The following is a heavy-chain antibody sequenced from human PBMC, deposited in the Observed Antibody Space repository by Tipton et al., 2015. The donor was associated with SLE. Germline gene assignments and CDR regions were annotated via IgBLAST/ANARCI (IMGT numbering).Heavy chain of an antibody. D-gene: IGHD6-19*01. CDR1: GGSISSHH. Sequence: TLSLTCTVSGGSISSHHWTWIRQPPGKGLEWIGNIFYSGGTNYSPFLNSRITISVDTSKNQLSLNVISMTAADTAVYYCARLAVAGMWYHFDFWGQGAPVTVSS. CDR3: ARLAVAGMWYHFDF. J-gene: IGHJ4*02. CDR2: IFYSGGT. V-gene: IGHV4-59*11.